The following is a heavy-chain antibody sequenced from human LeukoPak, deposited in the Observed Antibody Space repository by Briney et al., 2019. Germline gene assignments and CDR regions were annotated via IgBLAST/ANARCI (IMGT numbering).Heavy chain of an antibody. J-gene: IGHJ4*02. CDR2: FDPEDGET. CDR1: GYTLTELS. V-gene: IGHV1-24*01. Sequence: ASVEVSCKVSGYTLTELSMHWVRQAPGKGLEWMGGFDPEDGETIYAQKFQGRVTMTEDTSTDTAYMELSSLRSEDTAVYYCAQPSWDSSSSGFDYWGQGTLVTASS. CDR3: AQPSWDSSSSGFDY. D-gene: IGHD6-6*01.